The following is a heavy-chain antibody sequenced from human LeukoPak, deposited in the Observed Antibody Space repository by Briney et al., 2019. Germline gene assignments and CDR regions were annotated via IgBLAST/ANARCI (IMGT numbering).Heavy chain of an antibody. V-gene: IGHV3-23*01. Sequence: GGSLRLSCAASGFTFSNHAMSWVRQAPGKGLQWVSVISGGGRTTEYADSVKGRFTVSRDNSVNTLSLHMDSLRVEDTAIYYCAKKVVFTRYFDSWGQGTLLTVSS. CDR2: ISGGGRTT. D-gene: IGHD1-1*01. J-gene: IGHJ4*02. CDR3: AKKVVFTRYFDS. CDR1: GFTFSNHA.